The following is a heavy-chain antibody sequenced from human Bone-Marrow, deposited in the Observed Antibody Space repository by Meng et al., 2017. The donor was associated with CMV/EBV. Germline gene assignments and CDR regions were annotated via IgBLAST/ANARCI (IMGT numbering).Heavy chain of an antibody. Sequence: GESLKISCAASGFTFSSYAMSWVRQAPGKGLEWVSAISGSGGSTYYADSVKGRFTISRDNSKNTLYLQMNSLRAEDTAVYYCAKWGSGDIWGGVQERAHDYWGQGTLVTVSS. D-gene: IGHD3-16*01. CDR1: GFTFSSYA. V-gene: IGHV3-23*01. CDR2: ISGSGGST. CDR3: AKWGSGDIWGGVQERAHDY. J-gene: IGHJ4*02.